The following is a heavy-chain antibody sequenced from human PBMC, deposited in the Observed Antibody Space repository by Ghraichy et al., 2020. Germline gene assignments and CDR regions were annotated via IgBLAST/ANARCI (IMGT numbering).Heavy chain of an antibody. D-gene: IGHD3-3*01. Sequence: SETLSLTCAVYGGSFSGYYWSWIRQPPGKGLEWIGEINHSGSTNYNPPLKSRVTISVDTSKNQFSLKLSSVTAADTAVYYCARVSQYYDFWGSYYGMDVWGQGTTVTVSS. CDR1: GGSFSGYY. CDR2: INHSGST. V-gene: IGHV4-34*01. CDR3: ARVSQYYDFWGSYYGMDV. J-gene: IGHJ6*02.